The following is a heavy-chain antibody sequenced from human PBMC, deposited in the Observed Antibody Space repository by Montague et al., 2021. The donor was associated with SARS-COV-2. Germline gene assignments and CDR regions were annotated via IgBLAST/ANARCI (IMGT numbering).Heavy chain of an antibody. CDR1: GGSISSGSYY. J-gene: IGHJ4*02. CDR2: IYTSGTA. D-gene: IGHD6-13*01. CDR3: ARDPRYSLSWSFDY. V-gene: IGHV4-61*02. Sequence: TLSLTCTVSGGSISSGSYYWSWIRQPAGKGLEWIGRIYTSGTANYNPSLKSRVTISIDTSKNQFSLTVNSVTAADTAMYYCARDPRYSLSWSFDYWGQGTLVTVSS.